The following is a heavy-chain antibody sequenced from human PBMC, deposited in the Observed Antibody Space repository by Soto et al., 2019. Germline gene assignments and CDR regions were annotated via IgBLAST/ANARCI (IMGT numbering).Heavy chain of an antibody. D-gene: IGHD3-22*01. J-gene: IGHJ4*02. CDR3: AKQIKGITMIVVLDN. Sequence: GGSLRLSCAASGFTFSSYAMSWVRQAPGKGLEWVSSISGSGGTPYYTKSVKGRFTISRDNSKDTLYLKMDTLRTEDTAVYYCAKQIKGITMIVVLDNWGQGAQVTVSS. V-gene: IGHV3-23*01. CDR2: ISGSGGTP. CDR1: GFTFSSYA.